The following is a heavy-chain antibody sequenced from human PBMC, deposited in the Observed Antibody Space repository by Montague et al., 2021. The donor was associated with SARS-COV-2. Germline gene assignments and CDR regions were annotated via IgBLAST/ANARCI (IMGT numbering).Heavy chain of an antibody. CDR1: GGSTSSSTYY. V-gene: IGHV4-39*01. D-gene: IGHD5-12*01. Sequence: SETLSLTCTASGGSTSSSTYYWGWIRQPPGKGLEWIGSIYYSGSTYYNPSLKSRVTISVDTSKNQFSLKLSSVTAADTAVYYCARHGWGWLRLLRPFDYWGPGTLVSVSS. CDR3: ARHGWGWLRLLRPFDY. CDR2: IYYSGST. J-gene: IGHJ4*01.